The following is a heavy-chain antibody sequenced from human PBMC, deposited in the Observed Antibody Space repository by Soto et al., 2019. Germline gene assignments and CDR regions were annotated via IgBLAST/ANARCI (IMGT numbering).Heavy chain of an antibody. D-gene: IGHD3-22*01. J-gene: IGHJ4*02. CDR2: ISYGGGTT. CDR3: AKNPGYYYDSTGYHFDY. Sequence: GGSLRLSYAASEFTFSNYAMSWVRQAPGKGLEWVSAISYGGGTTYYADSVKGRFTISRDNSKNTLYLQMNSLRAEDTAVYYCAKNPGYYYDSTGYHFDYWGQGTLVTVSS. V-gene: IGHV3-23*01. CDR1: EFTFSNYA.